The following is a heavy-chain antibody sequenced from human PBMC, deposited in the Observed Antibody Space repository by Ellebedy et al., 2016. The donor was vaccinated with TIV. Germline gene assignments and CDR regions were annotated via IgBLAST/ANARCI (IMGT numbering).Heavy chain of an antibody. Sequence: GESLKISCAASGFTFSTYDMTWVRQAPGKGLEWVSSFSGNGGGTFHADSVKGRFSMSRDFSKSTLYLQMNSLRAEDTALYYCATKRVGRTPFDHWGHGTLVTVSS. J-gene: IGHJ4*01. CDR2: FSGNGGGT. V-gene: IGHV3-23*01. D-gene: IGHD1-26*01. CDR3: ATKRVGRTPFDH. CDR1: GFTFSTYD.